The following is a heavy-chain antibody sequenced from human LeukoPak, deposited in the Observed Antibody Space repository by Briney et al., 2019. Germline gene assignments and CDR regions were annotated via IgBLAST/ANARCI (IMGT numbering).Heavy chain of an antibody. D-gene: IGHD6-19*01. CDR2: INHSGST. CDR1: GGSFSGYY. J-gene: IGHJ5*02. V-gene: IGHV4-34*01. CDR3: AGDFSGSGWFGQ. Sequence: PSETLSLTCAVYGGSFSGYYWSWIRQPPGKGLEWIGEINHSGSTNYNPSLKSRVTISVDTSKNQFSLKLSSVTAADTAVYYCAGDFSGSGWFGQWGQGTLVTVSS.